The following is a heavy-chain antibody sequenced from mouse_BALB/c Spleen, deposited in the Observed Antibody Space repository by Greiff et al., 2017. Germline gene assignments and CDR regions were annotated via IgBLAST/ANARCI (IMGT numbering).Heavy chain of an antibody. V-gene: IGHV5-4*02. J-gene: IGHJ3*01. CDR1: GFTFSDYY. CDR3: ANYGNWAY. D-gene: IGHD2-1*01. CDR2: ISDGGSYT. Sequence: EVQRVESGGGLVKPGGSLKLSCAASGFTFSDYYMYWVRQTPEKRLEWVATISDGGSYTYYPDSVKGRFTISRDNAKNNLYLQMSSLKSEDTAMYYCANYGNWAYWGQGTLVTVSA.